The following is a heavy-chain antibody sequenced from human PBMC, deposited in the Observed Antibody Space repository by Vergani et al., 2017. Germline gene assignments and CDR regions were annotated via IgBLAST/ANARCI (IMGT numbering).Heavy chain of an antibody. V-gene: IGHV4-61*02. D-gene: IGHD2-15*01. Sequence: QVQLQESGPGLVKPSQTLSLTCTVSGGSISSGSYYWSWIRQPAGKGLEWIGRIYTSGSTNYNPSLKSRVTMSVDTSKNQFSLKLSSVTAADAAVYYCAREPMPAARAAFDIWGQGTMVTVSS. CDR3: AREPMPAARAAFDI. CDR1: GGSISSGSYY. CDR2: IYTSGST. J-gene: IGHJ3*02.